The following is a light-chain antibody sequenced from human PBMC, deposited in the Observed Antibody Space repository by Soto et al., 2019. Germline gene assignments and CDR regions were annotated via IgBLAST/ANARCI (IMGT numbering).Light chain of an antibody. Sequence: QSVLTQPASVSGSPGQSITISCTGTDSDVGGYNYVSWYQQHPGNAPKVMIYDVSNRPSGVSNRFSGSKSGNTASLIISGLQAXXEADYYCSSYTINGVGVFGGGTKLTV. CDR2: DVS. CDR3: SSYTINGVGV. V-gene: IGLV2-14*01. J-gene: IGLJ2*01. CDR1: DSDVGGYNY.